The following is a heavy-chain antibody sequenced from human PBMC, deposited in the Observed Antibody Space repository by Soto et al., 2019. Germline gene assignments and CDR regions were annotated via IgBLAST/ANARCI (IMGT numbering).Heavy chain of an antibody. CDR3: AKDFGYCSGGSCYYFDY. V-gene: IGHV3-30*18. Sequence: GGSLRLSCAASGFTFSSYGMHWVRQAPGKGLEWVAAISYDGSNKYYADSVKGRFTISRDNSKNTLYLQMSSLRAEDTAVYYCAKDFGYCSGGSCYYFDYWGQGTLVTVSS. J-gene: IGHJ4*02. D-gene: IGHD2-15*01. CDR2: ISYDGSNK. CDR1: GFTFSSYG.